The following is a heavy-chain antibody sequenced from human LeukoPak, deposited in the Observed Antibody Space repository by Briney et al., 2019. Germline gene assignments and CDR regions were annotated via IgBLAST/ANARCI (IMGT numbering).Heavy chain of an antibody. J-gene: IGHJ4*02. CDR3: ARGSREMATIFDY. CDR2: IFASGST. V-gene: IGHV4-4*07. Sequence: KPSETLSLTCNVSGGSISGYSWSWIRQPAGKGLEWIGHIFASGSTNYNPSLRSRLTMSVDTSKNQFSLKLTSVTAADTAVHYCARGSREMATIFDYWGQGTLVTVSS. CDR1: GGSISGYS. D-gene: IGHD5-24*01.